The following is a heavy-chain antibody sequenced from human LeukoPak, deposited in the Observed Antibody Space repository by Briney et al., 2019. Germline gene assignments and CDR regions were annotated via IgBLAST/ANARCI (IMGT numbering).Heavy chain of an antibody. D-gene: IGHD6-13*01. J-gene: IGHJ4*02. CDR2: ISTYNGNT. CDR1: GYTFTSDG. V-gene: IGHV1-18*01. CDR3: ARDSQQLVDFDY. Sequence: ASVNVSCKASGYTFTSDGISWVRQAPGQGLEWMGWISTYNGNTNYAQKLQGRVTLTTDTSTSTAYMELRSLRSDDTAVYYCARDSQQLVDFDYWGQATLVTVSS.